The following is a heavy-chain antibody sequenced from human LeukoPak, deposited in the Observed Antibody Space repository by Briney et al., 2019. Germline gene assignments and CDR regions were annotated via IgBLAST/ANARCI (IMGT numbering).Heavy chain of an antibody. D-gene: IGHD2-2*01. CDR3: ARDPSSGYQLLPFDY. Sequence: GGSLRLSCAACGFTFSSYDMLWVRQSPGKGLVWVAVISYDGSNKYYADSVKGRFTISRDNSKNTLYLQMNSLRAEDTAVYYCARDPSSGYQLLPFDYWGQGTLVTVSS. CDR1: GFTFSSYD. J-gene: IGHJ4*02. CDR2: ISYDGSNK. V-gene: IGHV3-30*04.